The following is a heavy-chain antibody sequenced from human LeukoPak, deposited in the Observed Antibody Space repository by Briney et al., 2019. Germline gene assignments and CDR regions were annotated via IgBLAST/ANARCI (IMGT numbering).Heavy chain of an antibody. CDR2: IYRTGDT. Sequence: PETLSLTCTVYGGSFSGFYWTWIRQPPGKGLEWIGEIYRTGDTIYNPSLKSRVTISMDTSKNQFSLRLTSLTAADTAAYFCARGGIVAGGRSPFDWWGQGTPVSVSS. D-gene: IGHD6-13*01. V-gene: IGHV4-34*01. CDR3: ARGGIVAGGRSPFDW. J-gene: IGHJ4*02. CDR1: GGSFSGFY.